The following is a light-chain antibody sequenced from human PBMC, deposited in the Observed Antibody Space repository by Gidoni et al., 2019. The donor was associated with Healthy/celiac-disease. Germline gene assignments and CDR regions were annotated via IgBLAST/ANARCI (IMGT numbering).Light chain of an antibody. CDR3: QQSYSTPYT. J-gene: IGKJ2*01. V-gene: IGKV1-39*01. CDR2: AAS. Sequence: DSQLTQYPSSLSASVGDRVTITCRASQSISSYLNWYQQKPGKAPKLLIYAASSFQSGVPSRFSGSGSGTDFTLTISSLQPEDFATYYCQQSYSTPYTFGQGTKLEIK. CDR1: QSISSY.